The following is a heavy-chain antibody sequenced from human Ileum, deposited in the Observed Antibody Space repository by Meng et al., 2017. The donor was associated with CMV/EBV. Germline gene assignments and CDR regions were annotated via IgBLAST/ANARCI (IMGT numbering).Heavy chain of an antibody. D-gene: IGHD2-2*01. J-gene: IGHJ6*02. V-gene: IGHV1-2*02. CDR3: AGHCSTTSCRPMDV. Sequence: ASVKVSCKASGYTFTSHYIHWVRQAPGQGLECMGIINPSGGDTNYAQKFQGRVTMTRDTSISTAYMELSRLRSDDTAMYYCAGHCSTTSCRPMDVWGQGTTVTVSS. CDR2: INPSGGDT. CDR1: GYTFTSHY.